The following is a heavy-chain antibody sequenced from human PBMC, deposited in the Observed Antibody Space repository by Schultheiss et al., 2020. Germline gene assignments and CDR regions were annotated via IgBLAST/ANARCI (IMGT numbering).Heavy chain of an antibody. CDR1: GFTFSSYG. CDR3: SRTRGDYDRTPQY. CDR2: IYYRGST. V-gene: IGHV4-34*09. D-gene: IGHD3-10*02. J-gene: IGHJ4*01. Sequence: LRLSCAASGFTFSSYGMHWVRQAPGKGLEWIGYIYYRGSTKYNPSLKSRVTISVDTSKNQFSLKLSSVTAADTAVYYCSRTRGDYDRTPQYWGQGSLVTVSS.